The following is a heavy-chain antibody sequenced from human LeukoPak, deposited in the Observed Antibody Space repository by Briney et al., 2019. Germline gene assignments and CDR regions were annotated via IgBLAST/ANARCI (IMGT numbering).Heavy chain of an antibody. CDR1: GFTFSGYG. J-gene: IGHJ4*02. V-gene: IGHV3-30*03. CDR2: ISYDGSEK. Sequence: PGGSLRLSCAASGFTFSGYGMHWVRQAPGKGLEWVALISYDGSEKYYADSVKGRFSISRDNSRNTLYLEMDSLRVEDTAVYSCARDFLGQWAQSDWGQGTLVTVSS. CDR3: ARDFLGQWAQSD. D-gene: IGHD1-26*01.